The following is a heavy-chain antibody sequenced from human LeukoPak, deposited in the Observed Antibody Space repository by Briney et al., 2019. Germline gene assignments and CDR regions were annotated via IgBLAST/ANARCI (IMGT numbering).Heavy chain of an antibody. CDR2: IWYDGSDK. J-gene: IGHJ3*02. Sequence: GGSLRLSCAASGFTFSSHGMHWVRQAPGKGLEWVAVIWYDGSDKYYTDSVKGRFTISRDNSKNTLYLQMNSLRAEDTATYYCASAGNAFDSWGQGTMVTVSS. CDR3: ASAGNAFDS. V-gene: IGHV3-33*01. D-gene: IGHD6-13*01. CDR1: GFTFSSHG.